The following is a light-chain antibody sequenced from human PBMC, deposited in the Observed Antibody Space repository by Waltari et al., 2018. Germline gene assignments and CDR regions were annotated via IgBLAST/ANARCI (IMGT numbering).Light chain of an antibody. V-gene: IGKV1-5*03. Sequence: DIQMTQSPSTLSASVGDRVTITCRASQSVASWLAWYQQKPGKAPELLIYKASNLESGVPSRFSGSGSGTEFTLTISSLQPDDFGTYYCQQYVSYWTFGQGTKVEIK. CDR2: KAS. CDR3: QQYVSYWT. J-gene: IGKJ1*01. CDR1: QSVASW.